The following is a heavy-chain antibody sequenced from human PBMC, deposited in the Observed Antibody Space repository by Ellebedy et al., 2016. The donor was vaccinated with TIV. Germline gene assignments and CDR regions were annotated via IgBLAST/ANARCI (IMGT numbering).Heavy chain of an antibody. J-gene: IGHJ5*02. CDR2: IYPDDSET. V-gene: IGHV5-51*01. CDR3: ARLVNPTNWFDP. D-gene: IGHD6-6*01. Sequence: GESLKISCKGSGDSFTNDWISWVRQMPGKGLEWMGIIYPDDSETKYSPSFQGQIIISADKSISTAYLQWSSLKASDTAMYYCARLVNPTNWFDPWGQGTLVTVSS. CDR1: GDSFTNDW.